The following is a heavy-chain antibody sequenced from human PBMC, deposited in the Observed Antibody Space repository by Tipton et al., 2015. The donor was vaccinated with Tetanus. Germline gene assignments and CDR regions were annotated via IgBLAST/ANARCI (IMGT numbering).Heavy chain of an antibody. D-gene: IGHD2-15*01. Sequence: CAASGFIFSSYGIHWVRQAPGKGLEWVAVSWYDGTDKYYADSVKGRFTISRDNSKNTPYLQMNSLRAEDTAVYYCAREADCSGGSCSSGDFDNWGQGTQVTVSS. CDR1: GFIFSSYG. CDR2: SWYDGTDK. J-gene: IGHJ4*02. CDR3: AREADCSGGSCSSGDFDN. V-gene: IGHV3-33*01.